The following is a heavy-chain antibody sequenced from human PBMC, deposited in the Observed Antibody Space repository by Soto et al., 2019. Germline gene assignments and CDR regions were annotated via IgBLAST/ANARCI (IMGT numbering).Heavy chain of an antibody. J-gene: IGHJ6*02. CDR1: GYSFTSYW. CDR2: IYPGDSDT. Sequence: GESLKISCKGSGYSFTSYWIGWVRQMPGKGLEWMGIIYPGDSDTRYSPSFQGQVTISADKSISTAYLQWSSLKASDTAMYYCARQRESIAARLPVAYYYYYGMDVWGQGTTVTVSS. V-gene: IGHV5-51*01. D-gene: IGHD6-6*01. CDR3: ARQRESIAARLPVAYYYYYGMDV.